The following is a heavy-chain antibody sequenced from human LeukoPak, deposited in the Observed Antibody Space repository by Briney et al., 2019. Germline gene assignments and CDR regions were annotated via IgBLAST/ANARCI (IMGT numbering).Heavy chain of an antibody. CDR1: GYTFTGYY. CDR3: ARVVGATNNWFDP. D-gene: IGHD1-26*01. Sequence: ASVKVSCKASGYTFTGYYMHWVRQAPGQGLEWMGWINPNSGGTNYAQKFQGRVTMTRDTSISTAYMELSRLRSDDTVVYYCARVVGATNNWFDPWGQGTLVTVSS. J-gene: IGHJ5*02. CDR2: INPNSGGT. V-gene: IGHV1-2*02.